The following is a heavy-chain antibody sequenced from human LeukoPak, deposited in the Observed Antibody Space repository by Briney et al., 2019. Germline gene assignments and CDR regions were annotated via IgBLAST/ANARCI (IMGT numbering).Heavy chain of an antibody. J-gene: IGHJ6*03. D-gene: IGHD3-3*01. Sequence: ASVKVSCKASGYTFTGYYMHWVRQAPGQGLEWMGWINPNSGGTNYAQKFQGRVTMTRDTSISTAYMELSRLRSDDTAVYYCARGPYYDFWSGQGTQYYMDVWGKGTTVTVSS. CDR1: GYTFTGYY. V-gene: IGHV1-2*02. CDR2: INPNSGGT. CDR3: ARGPYYDFWSGQGTQYYMDV.